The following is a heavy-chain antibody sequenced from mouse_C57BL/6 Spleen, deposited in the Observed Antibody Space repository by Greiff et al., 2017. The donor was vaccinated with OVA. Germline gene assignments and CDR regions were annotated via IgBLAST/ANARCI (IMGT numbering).Heavy chain of an antibody. CDR1: GYTFTSYW. D-gene: IGHD2-14*01. J-gene: IGHJ4*01. CDR2: IDPSDSYT. V-gene: IGHV1-69*01. Sequence: VQLQQPGAELVMPGASVKLSCKASGYTFTSYWMHWVKQRPGQGLEWIGEIDPSDSYTNYNQKFKGKSTLTVDKSSSTAYMQLSSLTSEDSAVYYCARAGTRGVDYWGQGTSVTVSS. CDR3: ARAGTRGVDY.